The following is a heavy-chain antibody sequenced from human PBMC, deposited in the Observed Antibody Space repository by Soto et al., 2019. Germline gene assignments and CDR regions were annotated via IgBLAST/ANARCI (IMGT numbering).Heavy chain of an antibody. CDR1: GFSLSTSGVG. D-gene: IGHD3-22*01. Sequence: QITLKESGPTLVKPTQTLTLTCTFSGFSLSTSGVGVGWIRQPPGKALDWLALIYWDDDKRYSPSLKSRLTITKDTNKNQVVLTMTNMDPVDTATYYCAHVRYYYDSSGLHDAFDIWGQGTMVTVSS. CDR3: AHVRYYYDSSGLHDAFDI. J-gene: IGHJ3*02. V-gene: IGHV2-5*02. CDR2: IYWDDDK.